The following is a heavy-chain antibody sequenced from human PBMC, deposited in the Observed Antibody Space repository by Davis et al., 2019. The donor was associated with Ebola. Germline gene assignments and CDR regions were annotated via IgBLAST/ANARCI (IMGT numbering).Heavy chain of an antibody. J-gene: IGHJ4*02. CDR2: IYPDDSDT. Sequence: GESLKISCKVSGYSFTSYWIGWVRQMPGKGLEWMGIIYPDDSDTRYSPSFQGQVTISADKSINTAYLQWSSLKASDTAMYYCARHWGGVPAAIDYWGQGTLVTVSS. CDR3: ARHWGGVPAAIDY. V-gene: IGHV5-51*01. D-gene: IGHD2-2*01. CDR1: GYSFTSYW.